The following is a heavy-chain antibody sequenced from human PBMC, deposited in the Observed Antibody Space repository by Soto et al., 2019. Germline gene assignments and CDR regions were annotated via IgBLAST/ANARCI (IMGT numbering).Heavy chain of an antibody. D-gene: IGHD6-19*01. J-gene: IGHJ4*02. Sequence: QVQLVQSGAEVKQPGAAASVSCKASGYNFTTYVVHWLRQAPGQGPEWMGWINCGSGNTVYSQKFQGRVTFTRDTSASTAYMDLNSRTSGDTAVYYCARGYTSGWTFDFWGRGPLVTVSS. CDR3: ARGYTSGWTFDF. V-gene: IGHV1-3*01. CDR1: GYNFTTYV. CDR2: INCGSGNT.